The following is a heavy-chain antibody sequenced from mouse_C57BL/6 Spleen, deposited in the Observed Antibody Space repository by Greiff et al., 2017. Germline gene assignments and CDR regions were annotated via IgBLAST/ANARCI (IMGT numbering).Heavy chain of an antibody. D-gene: IGHD2-1*01. CDR1: GYTFTDYE. CDR2: IDPETGGT. V-gene: IGHV1-15*01. J-gene: IGHJ1*03. CDR3: TRHYYGNYGWYFDV. Sequence: VQLQQSGAELVRPGASVTLSCKASGYTFTDYEMHWVKQTPVHGLEWIGAIDPETGGTAYNQKFKGKAILTADKSSSTAYMELRSLTSEDSAVYYWTRHYYGNYGWYFDVWGTGTTVTVSS.